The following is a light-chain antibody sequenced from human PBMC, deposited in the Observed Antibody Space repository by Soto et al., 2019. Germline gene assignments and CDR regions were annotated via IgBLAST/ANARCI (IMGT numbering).Light chain of an antibody. CDR3: AAWDDSLNVWV. Sequence: QSVLTQPPSASGTPGQRVTISCSGSSSHIGSNTVNWYQQLPGTAPKLLIYSNNQRPSGVPDRFSGSKSGTSASLAISGLQSEDEADYYCAAWDDSLNVWVFGGGTKVTVL. V-gene: IGLV1-44*01. J-gene: IGLJ3*02. CDR1: SSHIGSNT. CDR2: SNN.